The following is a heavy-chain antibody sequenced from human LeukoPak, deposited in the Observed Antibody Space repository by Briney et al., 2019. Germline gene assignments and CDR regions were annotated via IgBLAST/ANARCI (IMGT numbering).Heavy chain of an antibody. D-gene: IGHD2-8*01. V-gene: IGHV3-21*01. J-gene: IGHJ3*02. CDR2: ISSSTSYI. Sequence: GGSLRLSCAASGFTVSSFAMSWVRQAPGKGLEWVSFISSSTSYISYADSVKGRFTISRDNAKSSLWLQMNSLRAEDTAVYYCARATNGRFDIWGQGTMVTVSS. CDR3: ARATNGRFDI. CDR1: GFTVSSFA.